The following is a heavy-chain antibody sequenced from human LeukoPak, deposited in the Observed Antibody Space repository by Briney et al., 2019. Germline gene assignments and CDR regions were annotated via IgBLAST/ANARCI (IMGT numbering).Heavy chain of an antibody. J-gene: IGHJ4*02. CDR3: ARVPLSRGIAAAGTGVYFDY. D-gene: IGHD6-13*01. CDR2: LYTSGSI. CDR1: GASISNYY. Sequence: SETLSLTCTVSGASISNYYWSWIRQPAGKGLEWIGRLYTSGSINFNPSLKSRVTISVDTSKNQFSLKLSSVTAADTAVYYCARVPLSRGIAAAGTGVYFDYWGQGTLVTVSS. V-gene: IGHV4-4*07.